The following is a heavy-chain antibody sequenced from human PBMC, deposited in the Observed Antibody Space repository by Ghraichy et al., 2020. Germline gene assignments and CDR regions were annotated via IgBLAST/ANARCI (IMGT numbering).Heavy chain of an antibody. CDR3: ARGNTNPEDIVATISFGMDV. V-gene: IGHV3-48*02. J-gene: IGHJ6*02. D-gene: IGHD5-12*01. CDR1: GFTFSSYS. Sequence: GGSLRLSCAASGFTFSSYSMNWVRQAPGKGLEWVSYISSSSSTIYYADSVKGRFTISRDNAKNSLYLQMNSLRDEDTAVYYCARGNTNPEDIVATISFGMDVWGQGTTVTVSS. CDR2: ISSSSSTI.